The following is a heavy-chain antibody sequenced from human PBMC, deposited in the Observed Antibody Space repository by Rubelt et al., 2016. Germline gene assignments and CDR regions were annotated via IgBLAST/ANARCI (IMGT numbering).Heavy chain of an antibody. J-gene: IGHJ4*02. CDR1: GGFVISGYY. CDR2: INHSGST. CDR3: ARGRVPATSPFDS. V-gene: IGHV4-38-2*02. D-gene: IGHD2-2*01. Sequence: QLQLQESGPGLVKPSETLSLTCTVSGGFVISGYYWGWIRQPPGKGLEWIGEINHSGSTNYNPSLKSRVTISVDTSKNQFSLKLRSVTAADTAVYYCARGRVPATSPFDSWGQGILVTVSS.